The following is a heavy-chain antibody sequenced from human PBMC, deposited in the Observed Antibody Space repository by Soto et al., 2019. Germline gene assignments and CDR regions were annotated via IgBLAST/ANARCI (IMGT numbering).Heavy chain of an antibody. CDR2: ISGDSGNT. J-gene: IGHJ4*01. V-gene: IGHV1-3*01. Sequence: PSAEVSWKACREGFTRCARRWVRQAPGQRLEWMGWISGDSGNTKYSPKLQDRVTITRDTSASTAYMELSSLRSEDTALYYCARDGVAAGNINFDYWGQGTLVTVSS. CDR3: ARDGVAAGNINFDY. CDR1: REGFTRCA. D-gene: IGHD6-19*01.